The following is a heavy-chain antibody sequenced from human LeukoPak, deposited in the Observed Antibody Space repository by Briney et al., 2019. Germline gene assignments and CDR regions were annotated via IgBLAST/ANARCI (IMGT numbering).Heavy chain of an antibody. CDR1: GGSISSYY. CDR2: VYSSGST. Sequence: SETLSLTCAVSGGSISSYYWSWIRQPAGKGLEWIGRVYSSGSTKYNPSLKSRVTISVDTSKNQFSLKLSSVTAADTAVYYCARISGPSYYYGSGERNWFDPWGQGTLVTVSS. D-gene: IGHD3-10*01. J-gene: IGHJ5*02. CDR3: ARISGPSYYYGSGERNWFDP. V-gene: IGHV4-4*07.